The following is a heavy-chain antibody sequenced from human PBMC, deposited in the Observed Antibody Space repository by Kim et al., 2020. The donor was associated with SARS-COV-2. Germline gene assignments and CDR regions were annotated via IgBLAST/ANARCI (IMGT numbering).Heavy chain of an antibody. CDR1: GGSISSSSYY. CDR3: ARAMGGMWYFDL. CDR2: IYYSGST. D-gene: IGHD3-16*01. J-gene: IGHJ2*01. Sequence: SETLSLTCTVSGGSISSSSYYWGWIRQPPGKGLEWIGSIYYSGSTYYNPSLKSRVTISVDTSKNQFSLKLSSVTAADTAVYYCARAMGGMWYFDLWGRGTLVTVSS. V-gene: IGHV4-39*07.